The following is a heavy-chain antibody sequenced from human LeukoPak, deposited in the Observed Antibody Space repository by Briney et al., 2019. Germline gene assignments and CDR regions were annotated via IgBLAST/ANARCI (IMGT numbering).Heavy chain of an antibody. J-gene: IGHJ3*01. Sequence: GGSLRLSCAASEFSFSSYWINWVRHAPGKGPEWVANINPDGSQKKYADSVKGRFTISRDNAKNSLYLQMNSLRDDDTAVYYCARGASQNVFDFWGQGTTVIVSS. CDR3: ARGASQNVFDF. CDR1: EFSFSSYW. CDR2: INPDGSQK. V-gene: IGHV3-7*03.